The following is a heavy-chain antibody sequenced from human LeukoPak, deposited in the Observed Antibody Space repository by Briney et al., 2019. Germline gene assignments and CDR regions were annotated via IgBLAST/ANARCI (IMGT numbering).Heavy chain of an antibody. Sequence: SVKVSCKASGGTFSSYAITWVRQAPGQGLEWMGGIIPIFGTANYAQKFQGRVTITTDESTSTAYKELSNLRSEDTAVYYCARGHSGSYQAVHAFDIWGQGTMVTVSS. CDR3: ARGHSGSYQAVHAFDI. D-gene: IGHD1-26*01. CDR2: IIPIFGTA. V-gene: IGHV1-69*05. J-gene: IGHJ3*02. CDR1: GGTFSSYA.